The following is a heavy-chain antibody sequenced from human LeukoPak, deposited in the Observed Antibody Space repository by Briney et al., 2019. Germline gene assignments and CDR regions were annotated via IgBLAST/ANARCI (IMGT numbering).Heavy chain of an antibody. CDR1: GFTFSSYD. CDR3: VRELRGYYYGLDV. Sequence: GGSLRLSCVASGFTFSSYDVIWVRQAPGKGLEWVSSIYSSSTYIYYADSVKGRFTISRDNAKNSLYLQMSSLRAEDTAVYYCVRELRGYYYGLDVWGQGTTVTVSS. CDR2: IYSSSTYI. V-gene: IGHV3-21*01. J-gene: IGHJ6*02.